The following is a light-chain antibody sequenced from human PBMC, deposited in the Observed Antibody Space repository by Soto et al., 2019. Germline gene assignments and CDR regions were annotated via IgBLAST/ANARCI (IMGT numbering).Light chain of an antibody. Sequence: TLSCRASRSVSSSYLAWYQQKPGQAPRLLIYDASTRATGIPDRFSGRGSGTDFTLTISRLEPEDFAVYYCQQYGSSPPWTFGQGTRWIS. CDR1: RSVSSSY. CDR3: QQYGSSPPWT. CDR2: DAS. J-gene: IGKJ1*01. V-gene: IGKV3-20*01.